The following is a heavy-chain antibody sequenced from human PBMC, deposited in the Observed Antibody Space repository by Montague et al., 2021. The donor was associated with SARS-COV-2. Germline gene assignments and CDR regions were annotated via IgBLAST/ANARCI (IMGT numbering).Heavy chain of an antibody. J-gene: IGHJ4*02. V-gene: IGHV4-34*01. CDR2: ISPTGST. Sequence: SETLSLTCDVYGGSFSRYFWSWIRQPPGRGPEWIGHISPTGSTRYNPSLDSRVTISLDTSKSRLSLELTSVTVADTSIYFRAGAPNEYYFDDWGKGTPASVSS. D-gene: IGHD6-6*01. CDR1: GGSFSRYF. CDR3: AGAPNEYYFDD.